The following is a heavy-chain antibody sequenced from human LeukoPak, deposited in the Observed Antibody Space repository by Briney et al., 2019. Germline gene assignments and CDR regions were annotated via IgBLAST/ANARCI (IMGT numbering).Heavy chain of an antibody. CDR2: ISAYNGNT. CDR3: ARGETAVAGTGSFGY. Sequence: ASVKVSCKASGYNFTSYGISWVRQAPGQGLEWMGWISAYNGNTNYAQKLQGRVTMTTDTSTSTAYMELRSLRSDDTAVYYCARGETAVAGTGSFGYWGQGTLVTVSS. CDR1: GYNFTSYG. V-gene: IGHV1-18*04. J-gene: IGHJ4*02. D-gene: IGHD6-19*01.